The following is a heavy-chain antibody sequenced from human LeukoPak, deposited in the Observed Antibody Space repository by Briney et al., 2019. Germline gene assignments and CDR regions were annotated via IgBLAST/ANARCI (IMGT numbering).Heavy chain of an antibody. J-gene: IGHJ4*02. CDR2: IRFDGSNI. CDR3: AKSHGANSPFDY. CDR1: GFTFSSYG. Sequence: GGSLRLSCAASGFTFSSYGMHWVRQAPVKGLEWVAFIRFDGSNIYYADSVKGRFTISRDNSKSTLYLQMNSLRAEDTAVYYCAKSHGANSPFDYWGRGTLVTVSS. D-gene: IGHD4-23*01. V-gene: IGHV3-30*02.